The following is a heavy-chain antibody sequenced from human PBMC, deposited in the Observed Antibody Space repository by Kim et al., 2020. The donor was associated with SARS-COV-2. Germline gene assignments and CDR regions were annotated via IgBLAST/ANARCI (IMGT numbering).Heavy chain of an antibody. CDR3: AKDKSFFMIIFGGESGGMDD. CDR1: GFNFNTFG. J-gene: IGHJ6*02. V-gene: IGHV3-30*18. CDR2: ISYEGRKK. Sequence: GGSLRLSCAASGFNFNTFGMHWVRQAPGKGLEWVALISYEGRKKYYADSLKGRFTISRDSSKHTLYLQMNRLRPEDTAVYFCAKDKSFFMIIFGGESGGMDDWGQGTTVTVSS. D-gene: IGHD3-16*01.